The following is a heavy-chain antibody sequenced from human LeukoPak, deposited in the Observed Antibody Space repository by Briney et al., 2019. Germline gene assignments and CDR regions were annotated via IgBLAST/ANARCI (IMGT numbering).Heavy chain of an antibody. CDR1: AYTFTGYY. J-gene: IGHJ5*02. V-gene: IGHV1-2*02. D-gene: IGHD6-13*01. CDR3: ARDIAAAYPGNWFDP. CDR2: INPNTGGT. Sequence: ASVKVSCKASAYTFTGYYMGWVRQAPEQGLEWIGWINPNTGGTNYAQKFQGRVTMTRDTSINTAYMELSRLRSDDTAVYYCARDIAAAYPGNWFDPWGQGTLVTVSS.